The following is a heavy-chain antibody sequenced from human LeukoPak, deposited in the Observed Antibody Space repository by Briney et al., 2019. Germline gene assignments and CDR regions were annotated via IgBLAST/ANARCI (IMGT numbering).Heavy chain of an antibody. D-gene: IGHD1-7*01. J-gene: IGHJ4*02. CDR1: ACSISSSRYY. CDR2: IFCGGSI. V-gene: IGHV4-39*01. Sequence: KPSETLSLTCTVSACSISSSRYYWGWIRQPPGKGPEGIVRIFCGGSIYDNPSLRSRVTISVDTSKNKFSLKLTSVTAADTAVYYCARHNGLELPYYFDYWGQGILVTVSS. CDR3: ARHNGLELPYYFDY.